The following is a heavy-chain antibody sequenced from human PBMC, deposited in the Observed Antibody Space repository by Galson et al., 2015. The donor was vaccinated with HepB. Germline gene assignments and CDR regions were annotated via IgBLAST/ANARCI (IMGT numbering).Heavy chain of an antibody. V-gene: IGHV3-11*06. J-gene: IGHJ2*01. Sequence: SLRLSCAASGFTFSDYYMSWIRQAPGKGLEWVSYISSSSSYTNYADSVKGRFTISRDNAKNSLYLQMNSLRAEDTAVYYCARFQIGYCSGGSCSDFDLWGRGTLVTVSS. CDR1: GFTFSDYY. D-gene: IGHD2-15*01. CDR2: ISSSSSYT. CDR3: ARFQIGYCSGGSCSDFDL.